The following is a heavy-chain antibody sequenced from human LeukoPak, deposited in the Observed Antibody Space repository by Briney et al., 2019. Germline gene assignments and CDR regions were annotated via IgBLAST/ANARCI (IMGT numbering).Heavy chain of an antibody. V-gene: IGHV1-3*03. J-gene: IGHJ4*02. D-gene: IGHD6-6*01. Sequence: ASVKVSCKASGYTFTSYAMHWVRQAPGQRLEWMGWINAGNGNTKYSREFQGRVTITRDTSASTAYMELSSLRSEDMAVYYCARGVAARPFSYYFDYWGQGTLVTVSS. CDR2: INAGNGNT. CDR3: ARGVAARPFSYYFDY. CDR1: GYTFTSYA.